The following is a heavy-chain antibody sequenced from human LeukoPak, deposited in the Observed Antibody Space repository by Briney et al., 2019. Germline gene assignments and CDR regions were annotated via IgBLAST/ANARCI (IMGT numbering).Heavy chain of an antibody. J-gene: IGHJ4*02. CDR3: ARVTGYMIEDYFDY. Sequence: SETLSLTCTVSGGSISSYYWSWIRQPPGKGLEWIGYIYYSGSINYNPSLKSRVTITVDTSKNQFSLRLSSVSAADTAVYYCARVTGYMIEDYFDYWGRGTLVTVSS. V-gene: IGHV4-59*01. CDR1: GGSISSYY. CDR2: IYYSGSI. D-gene: IGHD3-22*01.